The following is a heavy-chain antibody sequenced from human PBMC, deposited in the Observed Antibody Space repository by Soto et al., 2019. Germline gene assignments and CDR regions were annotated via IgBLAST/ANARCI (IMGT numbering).Heavy chain of an antibody. CDR2: VNPNNGDT. Sequence: QVQLVQSGAELKKPGASMKVSCKASGYTFSNYDMNWVRQATGQGPEWSGWVNPNNGDTGYAQKFQGRVTLATAISNTTDYMELPSLRSEDTAIYYCAKASRQGSAIGFDYWGQGTLVTVSS. D-gene: IGHD3-10*01. CDR3: AKASRQGSAIGFDY. V-gene: IGHV1-8*01. CDR1: GYTFSNYD. J-gene: IGHJ4*02.